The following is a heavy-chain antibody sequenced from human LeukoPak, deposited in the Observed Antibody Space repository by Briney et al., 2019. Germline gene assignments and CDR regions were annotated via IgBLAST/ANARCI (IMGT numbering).Heavy chain of an antibody. CDR1: GGSISSSNW. CDR3: ARRDYYGSGSYYDR. CDR2: IYHSGST. Sequence: SETLSLTCAVSGGSISSSNWWSWVRQPPGKGLEWIGEIYHSGSTNYNPSLKSRVTISVDKSKNQFSLKLSSVTAADTAVYYCARRDYYGSGSYYDRWGQGTLVTVSS. V-gene: IGHV4-4*02. D-gene: IGHD3-10*01. J-gene: IGHJ5*02.